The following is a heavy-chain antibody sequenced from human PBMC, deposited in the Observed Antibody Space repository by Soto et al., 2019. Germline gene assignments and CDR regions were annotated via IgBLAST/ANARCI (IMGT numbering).Heavy chain of an antibody. D-gene: IGHD3-10*01. CDR1: GFTSSSFV. Sequence: QVQLVESGGGVVQPGRSLRLSCAASGFTSSSFVIHWVRQAPGKGLEWLAVISSDGNNQYYADSVKGRFTISRDNSKITLYLQVNSLRAEDTAVYFCAKERGVLDAFDIWGQGTMVTVSS. CDR2: ISSDGNNQ. V-gene: IGHV3-30*18. J-gene: IGHJ3*02. CDR3: AKERGVLDAFDI.